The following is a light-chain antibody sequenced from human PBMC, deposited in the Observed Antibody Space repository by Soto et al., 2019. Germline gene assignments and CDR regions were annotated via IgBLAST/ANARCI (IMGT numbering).Light chain of an antibody. CDR3: AAWDDSLNAWV. Sequence: QSVLAQPPSASGTPGQRVTISCSGSSSNIGENTVNWYQQFPGKAPKVVIHTDDQRPSGVPDRISGSKSRTSASLAISGLQSEDEADYYCAAWDDSLNAWVFGGGTQLTVL. CDR2: TDD. CDR1: SSNIGENT. J-gene: IGLJ3*02. V-gene: IGLV1-44*01.